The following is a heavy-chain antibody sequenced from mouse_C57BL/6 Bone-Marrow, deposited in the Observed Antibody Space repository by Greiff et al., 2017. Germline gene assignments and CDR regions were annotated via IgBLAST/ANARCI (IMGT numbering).Heavy chain of an antibody. CDR1: GFNIKDDY. CDR2: IDPENGDT. V-gene: IGHV14-4*01. CDR3: TTFITTVRGY. J-gene: IGHJ2*01. D-gene: IGHD1-1*01. Sequence: VQLQQSGAELVRPGASVKLSCTASGFNIKDDYMHWVKQRPEQGLEWIGWIDPENGDTEYASKFQGKATITADTSSNTAYLQLSSLTSEDTAVYYCTTFITTVRGYWGQGTTLTVSS.